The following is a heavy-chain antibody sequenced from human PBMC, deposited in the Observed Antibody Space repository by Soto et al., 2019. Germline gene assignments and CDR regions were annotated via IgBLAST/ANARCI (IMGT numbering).Heavy chain of an antibody. CDR2: ISYDGSNK. Sequence: QVQLVESGGGVVQPGRSLRLSCAASGFTFSSYGMHWVRQAPGKGLEGVAVISYDGSNKYYADPVKGRFTISRDNSKNPLYLQLNSLRDEDTAVYYCAKDRYYYYGSGSYGDNWFDPWGQGTLVTVSS. V-gene: IGHV3-30*18. CDR3: AKDRYYYYGSGSYGDNWFDP. CDR1: GFTFSSYG. J-gene: IGHJ5*02. D-gene: IGHD3-10*01.